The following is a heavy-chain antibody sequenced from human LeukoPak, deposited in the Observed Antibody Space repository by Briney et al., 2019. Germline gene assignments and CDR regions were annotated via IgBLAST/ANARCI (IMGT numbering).Heavy chain of an antibody. CDR3: TRDNTGWSLDP. Sequence: PGGSQRLSCTASGFTFSTYEMNWVHQAPGKGLEWISYINSRSKTISYADSVKGRFTISRDNAKNSLFLQLDRLRAEDTALYYCTRDNTGWSLDPWGQGTLVTVSS. V-gene: IGHV3-48*03. D-gene: IGHD6-19*01. CDR2: INSRSKTI. J-gene: IGHJ5*02. CDR1: GFTFSTYE.